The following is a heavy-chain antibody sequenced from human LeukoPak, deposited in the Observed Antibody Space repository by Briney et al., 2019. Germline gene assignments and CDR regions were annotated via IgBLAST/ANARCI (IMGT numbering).Heavy chain of an antibody. CDR1: GGTFSSYA. V-gene: IGHV1-69*05. D-gene: IGHD2-8*01. Sequence: SVKVSCKASGGTFSSYAISWVRQAPGQGLEWMGGIIPIFGTANYAQKFQGRVTITTDESTSTAYMELSSLRSEDTAVYYCARVNYIVQTLYGAFDMWGQGRLVTVAS. CDR3: ARVNYIVQTLYGAFDM. J-gene: IGHJ3*02. CDR2: IIPIFGTA.